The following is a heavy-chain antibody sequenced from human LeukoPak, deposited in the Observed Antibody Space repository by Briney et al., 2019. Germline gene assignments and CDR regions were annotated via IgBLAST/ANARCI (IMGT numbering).Heavy chain of an antibody. J-gene: IGHJ6*02. Sequence: ASETLSLTCTVSGGSISSGGYYWSWIRQHPGKGLEWIGYIYYSGSTYYNPSLKSRVTISVDTSKNQFSLKLSSVTAADTAVYYCARGGMVTAIRYYYGMDVWGQGTTVTVSS. CDR2: IYYSGST. V-gene: IGHV4-31*03. D-gene: IGHD2-21*02. CDR1: GGSISSGGYY. CDR3: ARGGMVTAIRYYYGMDV.